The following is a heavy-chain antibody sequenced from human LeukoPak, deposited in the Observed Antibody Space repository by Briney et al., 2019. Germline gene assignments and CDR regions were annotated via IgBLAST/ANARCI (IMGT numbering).Heavy chain of an antibody. CDR3: ARASPERGYSYGPLDNYFDY. CDR1: GFTFDDYG. V-gene: IGHV3-20*04. D-gene: IGHD5-18*01. J-gene: IGHJ4*02. CDR2: INWNGGST. Sequence: PGGSLRLSCAASGFTFDDYGMSWVRQAPGKGLEWVSGINWNGGSTGYADSGKGRFTISRDNAKNSLYLQMNSLRAEDTAVYYCARASPERGYSYGPLDNYFDYWGQGTLVTVSS.